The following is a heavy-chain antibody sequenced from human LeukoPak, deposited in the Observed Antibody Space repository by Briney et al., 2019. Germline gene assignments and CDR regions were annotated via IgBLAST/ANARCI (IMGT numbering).Heavy chain of an antibody. J-gene: IGHJ4*02. CDR3: AREAGYDFWRTIDY. V-gene: IGHV1-8*03. CDR1: GYTFSTYD. CDR2: MNPNSGNT. Sequence: GASVKVSCKTSGYTFSTYDINWVRQASGQGLEWMGWMNPNSGNTHYAQKFQGRVTITRNTSISTAYMELSSLRSEDTAVYYCAREAGYDFWRTIDYWGQGTLVTVSS. D-gene: IGHD3-3*01.